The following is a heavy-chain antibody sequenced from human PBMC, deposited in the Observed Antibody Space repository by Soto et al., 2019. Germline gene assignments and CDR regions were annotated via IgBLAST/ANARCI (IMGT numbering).Heavy chain of an antibody. Sequence: QVQLVQSGAEVKEPGASVKVSCKASGYTFTTYGISWVRQAPGQGLEWMGWINAYNGNTNYAQNLQGRVTMTTDTSTSTTYMELRSLRSDDTAVYYCSRDPVAGTDFDFWGQGTLVTISS. D-gene: IGHD6-19*01. CDR2: INAYNGNT. CDR1: GYTFTTYG. J-gene: IGHJ4*02. CDR3: SRDPVAGTDFDF. V-gene: IGHV1-18*01.